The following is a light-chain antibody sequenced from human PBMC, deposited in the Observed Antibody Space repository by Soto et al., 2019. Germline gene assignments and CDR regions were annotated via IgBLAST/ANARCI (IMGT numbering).Light chain of an antibody. CDR1: QSVSSSY. CDR2: GAS. V-gene: IGKV3-20*01. CDR3: HQYDSSPLT. Sequence: EIVLTQSPGTLSLSPGERATLSCRASQSVSSSYLAWYQQKPGQAPRLLIYGASSRATGIPDRFSGSGSGTDFTLTISRLEPEDFAVYYCHQYDSSPLTVGGGTNVELK. J-gene: IGKJ4*01.